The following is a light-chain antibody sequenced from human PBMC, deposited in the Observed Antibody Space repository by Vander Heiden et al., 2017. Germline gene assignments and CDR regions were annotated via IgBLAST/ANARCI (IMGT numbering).Light chain of an antibody. Sequence: QSVLTQPPSASGTLGHRATISCSGSSSNIGSNTVNWYQQLPGTAPKLLIYSNNQRPSGVPDRFSGSKSGTSASLAISGLQSEDEADYYCAAWDDSMNAVVFGGGTKLTVL. CDR1: SSNIGSNT. CDR3: AAWDDSMNAVV. V-gene: IGLV1-44*01. CDR2: SNN. J-gene: IGLJ2*01.